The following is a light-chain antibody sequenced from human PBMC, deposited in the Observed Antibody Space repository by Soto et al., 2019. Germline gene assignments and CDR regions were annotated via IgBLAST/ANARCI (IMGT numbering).Light chain of an antibody. CDR3: AAWDDSLSGYV. Sequence: QSALTQPPSASGTPGQRVTISCSGSTSNIGSNTVNWYQQLPGTAPKLLIYSNNQRPSGVPDRFSGSKSGTSASLAISGLQSEDEADYYCAAWDDSLSGYVFGTGTKVTV. CDR1: TSNIGSNT. CDR2: SNN. V-gene: IGLV1-44*01. J-gene: IGLJ1*01.